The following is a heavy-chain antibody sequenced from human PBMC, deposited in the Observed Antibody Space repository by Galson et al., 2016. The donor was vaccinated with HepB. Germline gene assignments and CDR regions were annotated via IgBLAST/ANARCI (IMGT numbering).Heavy chain of an antibody. J-gene: IGHJ4*02. CDR3: ARKFCGGSCYSSDY. CDR2: ISAYNGNT. CDR1: GDTFTSYG. V-gene: IGHV1-18*01. Sequence: SVKVSCKASGDTFTSYGISWVRQAPGQGLEWMGWISAYNGNTNYAQKFQGRVTMTTDTSTRTAYMELRSLRSDDTAVYYCARKFCGGSCYSSDYWGQGTLVTVSS. D-gene: IGHD2-15*01.